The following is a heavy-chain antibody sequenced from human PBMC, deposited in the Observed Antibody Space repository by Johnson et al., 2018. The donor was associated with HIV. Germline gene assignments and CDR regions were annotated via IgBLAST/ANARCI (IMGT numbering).Heavy chain of an antibody. CDR3: ARDHLRRSHAFDI. V-gene: IGHV3-7*01. CDR2: IKLDGSEK. J-gene: IGHJ3*02. CDR1: GFTFSNYA. D-gene: IGHD2-15*01. Sequence: VQLVESGGGLVQPGGSLRLSCAASGFTFSNYAMSWVRQAPGKGLEWVANIKLDGSEKYYVDSVRGRFTISRDNAKNSLYLQMNSLRAEDTAVYYCARDHLRRSHAFDIWGQGTMVTVSS.